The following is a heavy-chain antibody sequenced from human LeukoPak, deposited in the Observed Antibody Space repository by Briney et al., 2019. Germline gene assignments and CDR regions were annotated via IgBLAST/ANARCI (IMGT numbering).Heavy chain of an antibody. CDR3: ARDGVGASHDY. CDR1: GFTFSTYW. CDR2: ISRYGNTT. V-gene: IGHV3-74*01. J-gene: IGHJ4*02. Sequence: GGPLSLSCAASGFTFSTYWMHWVRHTPGKGLVWVSHISRYGNTTTYADSVKGRFTISRDNAKNTLYLEMNSLRAEDTAVYFCARDGVGASHDYWGQGTLVTVSS. D-gene: IGHD1-26*01.